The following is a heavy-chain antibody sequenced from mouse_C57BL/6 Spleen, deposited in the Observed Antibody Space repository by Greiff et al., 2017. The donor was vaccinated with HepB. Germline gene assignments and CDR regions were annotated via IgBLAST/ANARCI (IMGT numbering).Heavy chain of an antibody. CDR3: ARWNYGTLFDY. CDR2: IYPGDGDT. Sequence: VQLQQSGPELVKPGASVKISCKASGYAFSSSWMNWVKQRPGKGLEWIGRIYPGDGDTNYNGKFKGKATLTADKSSSTAYMQLSSLTSEDSAVYFCARWNYGTLFDYWGQGTTLTVSS. D-gene: IGHD1-1*01. CDR1: GYAFSSSW. V-gene: IGHV1-82*01. J-gene: IGHJ2*01.